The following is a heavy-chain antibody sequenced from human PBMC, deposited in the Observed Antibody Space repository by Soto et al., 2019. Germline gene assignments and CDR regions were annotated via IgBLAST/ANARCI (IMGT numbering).Heavy chain of an antibody. Sequence: PSETLSLTCAVSGDSISSTNWWNWVRQPPGKGLEWIGEIHHSGSTNYNPSLKSRVTISVDKSKNQVSLKLNSVTAADTAVYYCTRARQFCTSTSCYLDPWGQGTLVTV. J-gene: IGHJ5*02. D-gene: IGHD2-2*01. V-gene: IGHV4-4*02. CDR1: GDSISSTNW. CDR3: TRARQFCTSTSCYLDP. CDR2: IHHSGST.